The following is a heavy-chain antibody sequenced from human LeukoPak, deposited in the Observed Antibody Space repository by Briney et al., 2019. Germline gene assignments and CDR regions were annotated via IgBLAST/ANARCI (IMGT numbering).Heavy chain of an antibody. J-gene: IGHJ4*02. V-gene: IGHV3-23*01. Sequence: PGGSPRLSCAASGFAFSSYAMSWVRQAPGKGLEWVSTINGNSGSTYYADSVKGRSTISRDTSKNTLYLQMNSLRAEDTAIYYCAMMFSGSYLYYFDYWGQGTLVTVSS. D-gene: IGHD1-26*01. CDR1: GFAFSSYA. CDR2: INGNSGST. CDR3: AMMFSGSYLYYFDY.